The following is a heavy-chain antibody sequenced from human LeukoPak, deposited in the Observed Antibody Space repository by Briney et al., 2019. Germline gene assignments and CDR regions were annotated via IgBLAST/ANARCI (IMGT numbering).Heavy chain of an antibody. J-gene: IGHJ3*02. CDR1: GFTFSSYA. Sequence: PGRSLRLSCAASGFTFSSYAMHWVRQAPGKGLEWVAVISYDGSNKYYADSVKGRFTISRDNSKNTLYLQMNSLRAEDTAVYYCARGGGGVTPILDAFDIWGQGTMVTVSS. V-gene: IGHV3-30-3*01. CDR3: ARGGGGVTPILDAFDI. D-gene: IGHD4-23*01. CDR2: ISYDGSNK.